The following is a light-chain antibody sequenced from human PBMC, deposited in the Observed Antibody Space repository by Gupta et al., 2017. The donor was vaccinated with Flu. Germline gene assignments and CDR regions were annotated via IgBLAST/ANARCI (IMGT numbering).Light chain of an antibody. CDR2: KVS. Sequence: SNDVGGYTDASWYQQHPGQAPNVMFYKVSKRPSGVPDLFSASKSGNAASLTVSLLPTEDEADYCSNSDAGSNTWVFGGGTKLTVL. J-gene: IGLJ3*02. CDR1: SNDVGGYTD. CDR3: NSDAGSNTWV. V-gene: IGLV2-8*01.